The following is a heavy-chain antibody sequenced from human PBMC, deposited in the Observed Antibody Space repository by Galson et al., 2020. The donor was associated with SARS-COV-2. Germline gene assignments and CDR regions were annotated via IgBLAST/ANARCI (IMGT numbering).Heavy chain of an antibody. Sequence: GESLKISCAASGFTFDDYAMHWVRQAPGKGLEWVSLISWDGRRTYYADSVKGRFTMSRDNSENSLYLQMNSLRAADTALYYCAKGPVTEADYAIDNWGQGTLVTVSS. J-gene: IGHJ4*02. CDR1: GFTFDDYA. V-gene: IGHV3-43D*03. D-gene: IGHD3-16*01. CDR3: AKGPVTEADYAIDN. CDR2: ISWDGRRT.